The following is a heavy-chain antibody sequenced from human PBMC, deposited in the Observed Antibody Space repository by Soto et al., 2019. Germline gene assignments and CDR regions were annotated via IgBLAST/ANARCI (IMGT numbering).Heavy chain of an antibody. CDR2: IWYDGSNK. J-gene: IGHJ6*02. V-gene: IGHV3-33*01. D-gene: IGHD5-12*01. CDR3: ARDRGYSGYDSPRYYYGMDV. Sequence: QVQLVESGGVVVQPGRSLRLSCAASGFTFSSYGMHWVRQAPGKGLEWVEVIWYDGSNKWYAASVKGRFTISRDNSKNTLHLQMNSLRAEDTAVYSCARDRGYSGYDSPRYYYGMDVWGQGTTVTVSS. CDR1: GFTFSSYG.